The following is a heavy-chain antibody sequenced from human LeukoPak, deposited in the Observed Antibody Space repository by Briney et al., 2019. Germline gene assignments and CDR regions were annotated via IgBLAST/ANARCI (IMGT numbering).Heavy chain of an antibody. CDR3: ARGSIVAVSAAMGGGIYYYYMDV. D-gene: IGHD2-2*01. Sequence: SETLSLTCTVSGGSITSYYWNWIRQPAGKGLEWIGRIYTSGSTNYHPSLKSRVTMSVDTSKNQFSLKLTSVTAADTAVYYCARGSIVAVSAAMGGGIYYYYMDVWGKGTTVTVSS. V-gene: IGHV4-4*07. J-gene: IGHJ6*03. CDR1: GGSITSYY. CDR2: IYTSGST.